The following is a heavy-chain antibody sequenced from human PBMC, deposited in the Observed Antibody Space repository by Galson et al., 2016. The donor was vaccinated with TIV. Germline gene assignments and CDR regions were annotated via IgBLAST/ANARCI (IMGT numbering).Heavy chain of an antibody. V-gene: IGHV3-48*03. CDR3: ARDAWFGELLDPNFDF. CDR1: GMTFSNYE. D-gene: IGHD3-10*01. J-gene: IGHJ4*02. CDR2: ISTGGTSK. Sequence: SLRLSCAASGMTFSNYEMNWVRQAPGKGLEWVSYISTGGTSKYYADSVKGRFTISRDDAKNSLHLQMNSLRPEDTAVYYCARDAWFGELLDPNFDFWGQGTLVTVSS.